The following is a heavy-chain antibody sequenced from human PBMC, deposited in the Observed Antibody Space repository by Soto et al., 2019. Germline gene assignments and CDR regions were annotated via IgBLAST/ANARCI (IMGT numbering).Heavy chain of an antibody. CDR3: AKEEAPVGVTGTQYYFDY. Sequence: GGSLRLSCAASGFTFSSYAMSWVRQAPGKGLEWVSAISGSGGSTYYADPVKGRFTISRDNSKNTLYLQMNSLRAEDTAVCYCAKEEAPVGVTGTQYYFDYWGQGTLVTVSS. J-gene: IGHJ4*02. CDR1: GFTFSSYA. D-gene: IGHD1-20*01. V-gene: IGHV3-23*01. CDR2: ISGSGGST.